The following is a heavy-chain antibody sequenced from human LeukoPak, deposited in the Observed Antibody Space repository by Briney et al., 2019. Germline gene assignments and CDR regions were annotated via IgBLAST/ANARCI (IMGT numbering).Heavy chain of an antibody. D-gene: IGHD6-13*01. CDR3: ARARRGSSWTFDY. Sequence: PSETLSLTCTVSGGSISGYYWSWIRQPPGKGLEWIAYIDDSGTTKYNPSLQSRVTISVDTSKNQFSLKLTSVTAADTAVYSCARARRGSSWTFDYWGQGTLVTVSS. J-gene: IGHJ4*02. CDR2: IDDSGTT. V-gene: IGHV4-59*01. CDR1: GGSISGYY.